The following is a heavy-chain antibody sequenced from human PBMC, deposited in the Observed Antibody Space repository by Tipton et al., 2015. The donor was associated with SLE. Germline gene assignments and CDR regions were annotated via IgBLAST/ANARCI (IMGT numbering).Heavy chain of an antibody. Sequence: TLSLTCTVSGGSFGSPYWNWVRQSPEKGLEWIGYISYSGTTTYNPSLTRRVTMSVDTSKNHFSLKLISVTAADTAVYYCAREFLNPVTTVHYYFDLWGRGTLVTVSS. CDR1: GGSFGSPY. V-gene: IGHV4-59*11. CDR3: AREFLNPVTTVHYYFDL. J-gene: IGHJ2*01. CDR2: ISYSGTT. D-gene: IGHD4-11*01.